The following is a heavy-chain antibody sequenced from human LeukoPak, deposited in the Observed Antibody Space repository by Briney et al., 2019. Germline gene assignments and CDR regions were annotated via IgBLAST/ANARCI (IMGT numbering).Heavy chain of an antibody. D-gene: IGHD6-13*01. CDR3: AKDKARAADYYFDY. CDR2: ISTDGRDK. Sequence: GGSLRLSCAASGFTFSSHAMHWVRQAPGKGLEWVAVISTDGRDKHHAESVKGRFTISRDNSKNTLYLQMSSLRPEDTAVYYCAKDKARAADYYFDYWGHGTLVTVSS. J-gene: IGHJ4*01. V-gene: IGHV3-30*18. CDR1: GFTFSSHA.